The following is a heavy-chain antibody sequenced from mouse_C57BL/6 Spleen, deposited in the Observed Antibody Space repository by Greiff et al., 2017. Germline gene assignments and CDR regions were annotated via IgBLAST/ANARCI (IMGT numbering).Heavy chain of an antibody. CDR2: SRNKANDYTT. D-gene: IGHD1-1*01. J-gene: IGHJ3*01. CDR1: GFTFSDFY. CDR3: ARDACGSSVFAY. Sequence: DVTLVESGGGLVQSGRSLRLSCATSGFTFSDFYMEWVRQAPGKGLEWIAASRNKANDYTTESSATVKGRFIVSRDTSQSILYLQMNALRAEDTAVCCCARDACGSSVFAYWGQGTLVTVSA. V-gene: IGHV7-1*01.